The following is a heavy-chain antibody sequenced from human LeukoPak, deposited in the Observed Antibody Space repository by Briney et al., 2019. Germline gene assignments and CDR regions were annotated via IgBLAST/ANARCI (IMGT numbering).Heavy chain of an antibody. D-gene: IGHD4-17*01. CDR1: GGSISSYY. Sequence: SETLSLTCTVSGGSISSYYWSWIRQPPGKGLEWIGYIYYSGSTNYNPSLKSRVTISVDTSKNQFSLKLSSVTAADTAVYYCARHKDSGDYPLDYWGQGILVSVSS. V-gene: IGHV4-59*01. CDR2: IYYSGST. J-gene: IGHJ4*02. CDR3: ARHKDSGDYPLDY.